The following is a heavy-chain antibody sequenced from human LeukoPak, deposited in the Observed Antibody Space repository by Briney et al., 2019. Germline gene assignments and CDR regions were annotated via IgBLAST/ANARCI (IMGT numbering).Heavy chain of an antibody. CDR1: GGTFSNYA. CDR3: ARRFGDFWSGFDY. J-gene: IGHJ4*02. D-gene: IGHD3-3*01. V-gene: IGHV1-69*13. CDR2: IIPMFGTD. Sequence: ASVKVSCKASGGTFSNYAISWVRQAPGQGLEWMGGIIPMFGTDNYAQKFQGRLTIIADDSTSTAYMELSSLRSEDTAVYYCARRFGDFWSGFDYWGQGTLVAVSS.